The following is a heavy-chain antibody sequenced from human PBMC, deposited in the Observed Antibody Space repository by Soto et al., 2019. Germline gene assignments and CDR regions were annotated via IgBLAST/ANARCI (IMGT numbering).Heavy chain of an antibody. CDR2: IWYDGSNK. D-gene: IGHD6-19*01. CDR1: GFTFSSYG. CDR3: ARDLSEQWLLDP. V-gene: IGHV3-33*01. J-gene: IGHJ5*02. Sequence: PGGSLRLSCAASGFTFSSYGMHWVRQAPGKGLEWVAVIWYDGSNKYYADSVTGRFTISRDNSKNTLYLQMNSLRAEDTAVYYCARDLSEQWLLDPWGQGTLVTVSS.